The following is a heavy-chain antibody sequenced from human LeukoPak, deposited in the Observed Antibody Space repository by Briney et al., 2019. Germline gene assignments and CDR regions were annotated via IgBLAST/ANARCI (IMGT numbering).Heavy chain of an antibody. D-gene: IGHD3-10*01. Sequence: SETLSLTWAVYGGSLNGHYWSWIRQPPGKGLEWIGEGSESGGTKYNPSLKSRVTISADTSKNQFSLKLSSVTAADTAVYYCAKNGQSGFAFDPWGQGTLVTVSS. V-gene: IGHV4-34*01. CDR2: GSESGGT. CDR3: AKNGQSGFAFDP. J-gene: IGHJ5*02. CDR1: GGSLNGHY.